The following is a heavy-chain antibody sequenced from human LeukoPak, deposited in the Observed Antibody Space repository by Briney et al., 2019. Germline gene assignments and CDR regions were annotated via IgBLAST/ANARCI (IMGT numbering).Heavy chain of an antibody. Sequence: PGGSLRLSCAASGFTFSSYSMNWVRQAPGKGLEWVSYISSSSSTIYYADSVKGRFTISRDNAKNSLYLQMNSLRDEDTAVYYCARDPGTTGMIDAFDIRGQGTMVTVSS. CDR3: ARDPGTTGMIDAFDI. CDR1: GFTFSSYS. V-gene: IGHV3-48*02. D-gene: IGHD1-1*01. J-gene: IGHJ3*02. CDR2: ISSSSSTI.